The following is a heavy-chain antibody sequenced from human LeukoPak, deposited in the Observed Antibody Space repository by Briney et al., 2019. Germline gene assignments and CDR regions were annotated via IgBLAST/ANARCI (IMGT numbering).Heavy chain of an antibody. D-gene: IGHD3-10*01. J-gene: IGHJ4*02. Sequence: GGSLRLSCAASGFTFSSYGMPWVRQAPGKGLEWVAVIWYDGSNKYYADSVKGRFTISRDNSKNTLYLQMNSLRAEDTAVYYCAREMELLWFGESTKGFDYWGQGTLVTVSS. V-gene: IGHV3-33*01. CDR1: GFTFSSYG. CDR2: IWYDGSNK. CDR3: AREMELLWFGESTKGFDY.